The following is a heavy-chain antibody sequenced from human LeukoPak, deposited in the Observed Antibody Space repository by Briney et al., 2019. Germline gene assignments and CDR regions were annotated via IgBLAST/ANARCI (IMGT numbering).Heavy chain of an antibody. CDR3: TREARVGNWFDP. Sequence: GGSVKVSCRASVYTFTDYYIHWVRQAPGQGREWMGWINPDNGGTNYAQKFQGRVTMTRDTSIRTVYMDLSRLRSDDTAVFYCTREARVGNWFDPWGQGTQVTVSS. CDR1: VYTFTDYY. V-gene: IGHV1-2*02. D-gene: IGHD2-2*01. J-gene: IGHJ5*02. CDR2: INPDNGGT.